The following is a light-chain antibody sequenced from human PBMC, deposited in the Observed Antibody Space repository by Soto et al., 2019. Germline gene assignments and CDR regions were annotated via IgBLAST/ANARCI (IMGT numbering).Light chain of an antibody. CDR3: GADHGSGSNFVSVV. CDR1: RLYSIYK. J-gene: IGLJ2*01. CDR2: VGTGGIVG. V-gene: IGLV9-49*01. Sequence: QSVLTQPPSVSASLGASVTHTHPLSRLYSIYKVEWYQQRPGKGPRFVMRVGTGGIVGSKGDGIPDRFSVLGSGLNRYLTIKNIQEEDESDYHCGADHGSGSNFVSVVFGGGTKLTVL.